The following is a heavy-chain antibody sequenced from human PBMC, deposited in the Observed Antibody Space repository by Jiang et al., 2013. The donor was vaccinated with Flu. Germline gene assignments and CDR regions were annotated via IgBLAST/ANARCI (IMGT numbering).Heavy chain of an antibody. CDR2: IYYDGTT. CDR3: ASGTVVLTAAGGDNYYYGLDV. Sequence: LVKPSETLSLTCAVSGGSISSFSYYWGWIRQSPGKGLEWIASIYYDGTTNYNPSLRSRVSISLDRSKNQIPLRLRSVTAADTAVYYCASGTVVLTAAGGDNYYYGLDVWGQGSTVTVSS. D-gene: IGHD2-21*02. J-gene: IGHJ6*02. CDR1: GGSISSFSYY. V-gene: IGHV4-39*06.